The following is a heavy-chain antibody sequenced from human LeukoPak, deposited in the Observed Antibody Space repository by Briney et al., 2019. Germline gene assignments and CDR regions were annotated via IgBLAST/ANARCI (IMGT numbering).Heavy chain of an antibody. CDR3: ARGIVNYYDSSAYSDY. V-gene: IGHV3-66*01. CDR1: GFTVSSNY. J-gene: IGHJ4*02. CDR2: IYSGDST. D-gene: IGHD3-22*01. Sequence: PGGSLRLSCAASGFTVSSNYMSWVRQAPGKGLEWVSLIYSGDSTYYADSVKGRFTIPRDNSKNTLYLQMNSLRAEDTAVYYCARGIVNYYDSSAYSDYWGQGTLVTVSS.